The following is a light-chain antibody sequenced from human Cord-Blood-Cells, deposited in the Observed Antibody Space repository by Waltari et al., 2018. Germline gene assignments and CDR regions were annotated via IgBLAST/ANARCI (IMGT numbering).Light chain of an antibody. CDR2: LGS. CDR1: QSRLHSNGYNY. J-gene: IGKJ2*01. V-gene: IGKV2-28*01. CDR3: LQALQTPYT. Sequence: DIVMTQSPLSLPVTPGEPASISCRSSQSRLHSNGYNYLDWYLQKPGQSPQLLIYLGSNRASGVPDRFSGSGSGTDFTLKISRVEAEDVGVYYGLQALQTPYTFGQGTKLEIK.